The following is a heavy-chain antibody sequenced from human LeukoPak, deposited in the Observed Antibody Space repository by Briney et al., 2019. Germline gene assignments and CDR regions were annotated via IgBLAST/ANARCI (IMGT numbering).Heavy chain of an antibody. J-gene: IGHJ4*02. CDR2: IYHSGST. D-gene: IGHD6-6*01. CDR3: ARRRFAAHFFDY. V-gene: IGHV4-4*02. CDR1: GGSIRDSNW. Sequence: SGTLSLTCAVSGGSIRDSNWWSWVRQPPGKGLEWIGEIYHSGSTNYNPSLKSRVTISVDKSKNEFSLKLSSVTAADTAVYYCARRRFAAHFFDYWGQGTLVTVSS.